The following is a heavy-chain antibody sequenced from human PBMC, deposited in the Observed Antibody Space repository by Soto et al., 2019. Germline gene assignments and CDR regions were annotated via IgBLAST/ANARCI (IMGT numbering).Heavy chain of an antibody. Sequence: GGSLRLSCAASGFSFSSYSMNWVRQAPGKGLEWVSSISSSSSYIYYADSVKGRFTIYRDNAKNSLYLQMNSLRAEDTAVYYCARDRVGGSYYCYSYGMDVWGQGPTVTVSS. CDR2: ISSSSSYI. V-gene: IGHV3-21*01. CDR3: ARDRVGGSYYCYSYGMDV. J-gene: IGHJ6*02. D-gene: IGHD3-10*01. CDR1: GFSFSSYS.